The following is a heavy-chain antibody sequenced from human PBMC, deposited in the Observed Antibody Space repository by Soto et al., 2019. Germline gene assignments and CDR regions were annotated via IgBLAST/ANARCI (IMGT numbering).Heavy chain of an antibody. CDR2: IYYSGST. D-gene: IGHD3-10*01. Sequence: SETLSLTCTVSGGSISSGGYYWSWIRQHPGKGLEWIGCIYYSGSTYYNPSLKSRVTISVDTSKNQFSLKLSSVTAADTAVYYCARDGGAYYFDYWGQGTLVTVSS. CDR3: ARDGGAYYFDY. J-gene: IGHJ4*02. V-gene: IGHV4-31*03. CDR1: GGSISSGGYY.